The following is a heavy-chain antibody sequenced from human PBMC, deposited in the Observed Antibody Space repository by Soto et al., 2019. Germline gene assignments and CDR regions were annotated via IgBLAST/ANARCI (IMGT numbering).Heavy chain of an antibody. CDR2: IYHSGST. Sequence: PSETLSLTCAVSGGSISSSNWWSWGRQPPGKGLEWIGEIYHSGSTYYNPSLKSRVTISVDKSKNQFSLKLSSVTAADTAVYYCARVWTTVTNWFDPWGQGTLVTVSS. D-gene: IGHD4-17*01. J-gene: IGHJ5*02. V-gene: IGHV4-4*02. CDR1: GGSISSSNW. CDR3: ARVWTTVTNWFDP.